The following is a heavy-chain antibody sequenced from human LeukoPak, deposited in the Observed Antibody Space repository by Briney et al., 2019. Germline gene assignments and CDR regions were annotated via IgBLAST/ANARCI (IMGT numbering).Heavy chain of an antibody. CDR2: ISAYNGNT. CDR1: GYTFTSHG. D-gene: IGHD3-3*01. CDR3: ARDGAAYDFWSGYPSPYNWFDP. Sequence: ASVKVSCKASGYTFTSHGISWVRQAPGQGLEWMGWISAYNGNTNYAQKLQGRVTMTTDTSTSTAYMELRSLRSDDTAVYYCARDGAAYDFWSGYPSPYNWFDPWGQGTLVTVSS. V-gene: IGHV1-18*01. J-gene: IGHJ5*02.